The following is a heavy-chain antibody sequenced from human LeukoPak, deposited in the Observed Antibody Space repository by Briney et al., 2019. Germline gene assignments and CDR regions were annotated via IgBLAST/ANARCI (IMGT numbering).Heavy chain of an antibody. CDR2: ISAYNGNT. CDR1: GYTFTSYG. CDR3: ARDYCSSTSCLFDY. D-gene: IGHD2-2*01. V-gene: IGHV1-18*01. Sequence: ASVKVSCKASGYTFTSYGISWVRQAPGQGLEWMGWISAYNGNTNYAQKFQGRVTMTRDTSISTAYMELSRLRSDDTAVFYCARDYCSSTSCLFDYWGQGTLVTVSS. J-gene: IGHJ4*02.